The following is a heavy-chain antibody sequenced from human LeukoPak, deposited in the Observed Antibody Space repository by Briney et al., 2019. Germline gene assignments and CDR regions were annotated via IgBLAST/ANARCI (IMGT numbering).Heavy chain of an antibody. CDR1: GFTFSSYA. CDR3: AKSIVATIEGYYFDY. Sequence: PGGSLRLSCAASGFTFSSYAMNLVRQAPGKGLEWVSAISGSGGSTYYADSVKGRFTISRDNSKNTLYLQMNSLRAEDTAVYYCAKSIVATIEGYYFDYWGQGTLVTVSS. J-gene: IGHJ4*02. CDR2: ISGSGGST. D-gene: IGHD5-12*01. V-gene: IGHV3-23*01.